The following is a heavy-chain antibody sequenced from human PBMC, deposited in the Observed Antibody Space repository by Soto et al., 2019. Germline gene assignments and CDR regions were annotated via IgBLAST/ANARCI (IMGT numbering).Heavy chain of an antibody. D-gene: IGHD3-10*01. CDR1: GVTFTSYA. Sequence: SLRLSCAASGVTFTSYAMTWVRQVPGEGLQWVSSISKSGDSTYYADSVKGRFTTSRDNSKNTLYLQMNSLRAEDTAIYYCAKGSFGFDYWGQGTLVTVSS. CDR2: ISKSGDST. J-gene: IGHJ4*02. CDR3: AKGSFGFDY. V-gene: IGHV3-23*01.